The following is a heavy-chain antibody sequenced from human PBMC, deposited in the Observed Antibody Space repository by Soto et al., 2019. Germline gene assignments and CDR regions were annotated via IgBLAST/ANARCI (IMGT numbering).Heavy chain of an antibody. J-gene: IGHJ6*02. Sequence: QVQLVQSGAEVKKPGSSVKVSCKASGGTFSSYAISWVRQAPGQGLEWMGGIIPILGTANYPQKFQGRVTITAEQSTRRAYMELSSLRSEDTAVYYCAIGPYYDILTGDRPGAKYCYGMDVWSQGTTVTVSS. CDR2: IIPILGTA. V-gene: IGHV1-69*01. D-gene: IGHD3-9*01. CDR1: GGTFSSYA. CDR3: AIGPYYDILTGDRPGAKYCYGMDV.